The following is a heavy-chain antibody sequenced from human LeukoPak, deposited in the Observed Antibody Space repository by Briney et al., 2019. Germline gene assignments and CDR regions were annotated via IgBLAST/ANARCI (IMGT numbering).Heavy chain of an antibody. V-gene: IGHV3-30*04. CDR2: ISYDGSNK. J-gene: IGHJ4*02. CDR1: GFTFSSYA. Sequence: PGRSLRLSCAASGFTFSSYAMHWVRQAPGKGLEWVAVISYDGSNKYHADSVKGRFTISRDNSKNTLYLQMNSLRAEDTAVYYCARDESLIAAAGSPLDYWGQGTLVTVSS. CDR3: ARDESLIAAAGSPLDY. D-gene: IGHD6-13*01.